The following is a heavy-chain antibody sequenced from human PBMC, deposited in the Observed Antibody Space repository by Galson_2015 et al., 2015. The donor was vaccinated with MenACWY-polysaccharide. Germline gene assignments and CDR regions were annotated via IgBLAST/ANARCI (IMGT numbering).Heavy chain of an antibody. CDR2: ITGSGGDT. V-gene: IGHV3-23*01. D-gene: IGHD6-19*01. J-gene: IGHJ4*02. CDR1: VFTFSSYT. CDR3: TKDHGGSGWTNDY. Sequence: SLRLSCAASVFTFSSYTMRWVRQAPGEGLEWVSAITGSGGDTFYTDSVRGRFTISRDNARNTLYLQMNSLSAEDTAVYYCTKDHGGSGWTNDYWGQGTLVTVSS.